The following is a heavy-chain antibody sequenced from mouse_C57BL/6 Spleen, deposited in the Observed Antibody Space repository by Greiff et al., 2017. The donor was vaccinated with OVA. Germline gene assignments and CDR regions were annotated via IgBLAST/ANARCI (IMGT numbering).Heavy chain of an antibody. CDR1: GFTFSDAW. CDR2: IRNKANNHAT. V-gene: IGHV6-6*01. CDR3: TNDYDDEFAY. Sequence: EVHLVESGGGLVQPGGSMKLSCAASGFTFSDAWMDWVRQSPEKGLEWVAEIRNKANNHATYYAESVKGRFTISRDDSKSSVYLQMNSLRAEDTGIYYCTNDYDDEFAYWGQGTLVTVSA. J-gene: IGHJ3*01. D-gene: IGHD2-4*01.